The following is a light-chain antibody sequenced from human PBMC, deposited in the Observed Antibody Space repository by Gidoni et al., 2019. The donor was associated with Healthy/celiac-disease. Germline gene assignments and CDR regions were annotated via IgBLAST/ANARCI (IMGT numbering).Light chain of an antibody. CDR1: QSVSSSY. Sequence: EIVLTQSPGTLSLSPGERATLSCRASQSVSSSYLAWYQQKPGQAPRLLIYGASSRATGIPDRISGSGSGTDFILTISRLEPEDFAVYYCQQYGSSLPYTFXXXTKLEI. CDR3: QQYGSSLPYT. J-gene: IGKJ2*01. V-gene: IGKV3-20*01. CDR2: GAS.